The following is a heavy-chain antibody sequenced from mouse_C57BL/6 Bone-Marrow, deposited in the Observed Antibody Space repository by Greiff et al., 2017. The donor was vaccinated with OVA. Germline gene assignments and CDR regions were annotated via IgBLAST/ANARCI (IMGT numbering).Heavy chain of an antibody. J-gene: IGHJ2*01. V-gene: IGHV1-64*01. Sequence: QVQLKQPGAELVKPGASVKLSCKASGYTFTSYWMHWVKQRPGQGLEWIGMIHPNSGSTNSNEKFKSKATLTVDKSSSTAYMQRSSLTSEDSAVYYCARGDDYGSLFDYWGQGTTLTGSS. D-gene: IGHD1-1*01. CDR1: GYTFTSYW. CDR3: ARGDDYGSLFDY. CDR2: IHPNSGST.